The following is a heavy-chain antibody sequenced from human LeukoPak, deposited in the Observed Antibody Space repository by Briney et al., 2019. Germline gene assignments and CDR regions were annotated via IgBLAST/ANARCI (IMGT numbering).Heavy chain of an antibody. CDR1: GFTVSSNY. J-gene: IGHJ2*01. V-gene: IGHV3-53*01. Sequence: PGGSLRLSCAASGFTVSSNYMSWVRQAPGKGLEWVSVIYSGGSTYYADSVKGRFTISRDNSKNTLYLQMNSLRAEDTAVYYCARDDRWYEGAYNYAGWYFDLWGRGTLVTVSS. CDR3: ARDDRWYEGAYNYAGWYFDL. D-gene: IGHD5-24*01. CDR2: IYSGGST.